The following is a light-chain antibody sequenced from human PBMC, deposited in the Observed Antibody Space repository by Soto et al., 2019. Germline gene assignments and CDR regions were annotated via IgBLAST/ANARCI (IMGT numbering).Light chain of an antibody. CDR3: AAWDDSLNGPK. CDR2: SNN. CDR1: SSNIGSNT. V-gene: IGLV1-44*01. J-gene: IGLJ2*01. Sequence: QSVLTQPPSASGTPGQRVTISCSGSSSNIGSNTVNWYQQLPGTAPKLLIYSNNQRPSGVPDRFSGSKSGTSASLAISGLQSEDEADYYCAAWDDSLNGPKFGGGTKPPS.